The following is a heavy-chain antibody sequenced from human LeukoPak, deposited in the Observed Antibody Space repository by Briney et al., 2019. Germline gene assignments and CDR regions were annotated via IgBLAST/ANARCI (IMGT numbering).Heavy chain of an antibody. CDR3: AKDHDYGDFSLACDV. J-gene: IGHJ6*04. D-gene: IGHD4-17*01. CDR1: GFTFSSYS. CDR2: ISSSSSYI. Sequence: PGGSLRLSCAASGFTFSSYSMNWVRQAPGKGLEWVSSISSSSSYIYYADSVKGRFTISRDNAKNSLYLQMNSLRAEDTAVYYCAKDHDYGDFSLACDVWGKGTTVTVSS. V-gene: IGHV3-21*01.